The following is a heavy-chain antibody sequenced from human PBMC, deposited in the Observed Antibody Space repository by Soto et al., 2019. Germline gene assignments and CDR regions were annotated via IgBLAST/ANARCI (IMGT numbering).Heavy chain of an antibody. CDR2: VYHSVST. Sequence: QVQLQESGPGLVKPSGTLSLTCAVSGGSISTSNWWSWVRQPPGKGLEWIGEVYHSVSTNYNPSCKRRVVLSGEKSNNQFSLKLNSRTAAETALYYCARPSKSGTHFEYWGQGSHVTVS. CDR1: GGSISTSNW. J-gene: IGHJ4*02. D-gene: IGHD1-1*01. CDR3: ARPSKSGTHFEY. V-gene: IGHV4-4*02.